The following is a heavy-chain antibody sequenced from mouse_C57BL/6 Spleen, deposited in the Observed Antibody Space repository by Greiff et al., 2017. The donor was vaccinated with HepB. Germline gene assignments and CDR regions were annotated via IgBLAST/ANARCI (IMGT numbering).Heavy chain of an antibody. CDR2: IYPGDGDT. CDR3: ARSPYYGSSYGYFDV. V-gene: IGHV1-82*01. CDR1: GYAFSSSW. Sequence: VKLVESGPELVKPGASVKISCKASGYAFSSSWMNWVKQRPGKGLEWIGRIYPGDGDTNYNGKFKGKATLTADKSSSTAYMQLSSLTSEDSAVYFCARSPYYGSSYGYFDVWGTGTTVTVSS. J-gene: IGHJ1*03. D-gene: IGHD1-1*01.